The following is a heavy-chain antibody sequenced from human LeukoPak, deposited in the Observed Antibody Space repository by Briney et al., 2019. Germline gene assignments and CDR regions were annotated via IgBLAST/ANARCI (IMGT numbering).Heavy chain of an antibody. Sequence: SVKVSCKASGGTFSSYAISWVRQAPGQGLEWMGGIIPIFGTANYAQKFQGRVTITTDESTSTAYMELSSLRSEDTAVYYCARIKPIAAAGPGGGNWFDPWGQGTLVTVSS. CDR2: IIPIFGTA. V-gene: IGHV1-69*05. D-gene: IGHD6-13*01. CDR1: GGTFSSYA. CDR3: ARIKPIAAAGPGGGNWFDP. J-gene: IGHJ5*02.